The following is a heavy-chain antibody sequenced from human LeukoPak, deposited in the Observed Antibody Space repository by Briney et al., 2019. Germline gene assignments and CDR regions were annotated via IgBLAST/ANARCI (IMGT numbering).Heavy chain of an antibody. J-gene: IGHJ6*03. V-gene: IGHV4-34*01. CDR1: GGSFSGYY. CDR2: INHSGST. D-gene: IGHD3-9*01. CDR3: AREGTGYDILTGYYYYYYYMDV. Sequence: SETLSLTCAVYGGSFSGYYWSWIRQPPGKGLEWIGEINHSGSTNYNPSLKSRVTISVDTSKNQFSLKLSSVTAADTAVYYCAREGTGYDILTGYYYYYYYMDVWGKGTTVTVSS.